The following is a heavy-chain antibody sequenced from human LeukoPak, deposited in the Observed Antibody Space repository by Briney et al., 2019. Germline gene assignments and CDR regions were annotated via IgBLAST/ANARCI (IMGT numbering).Heavy chain of an antibody. V-gene: IGHV3-13*01. J-gene: IGHJ4*02. D-gene: IGHD5-18*01. CDR1: GFTLGGHD. CDR2: VSAGHHA. Sequence: PGGSLRLSCTASGFTLGGHDMDWVRQTTGDGLEWVAAVSAGHHAFYAGYVKGRFTVSREDAKNSLYLQMNSLRAGDTAVYYCVREARGYHYTYFDYWGQGSLVTVSS. CDR3: VREARGYHYTYFDY.